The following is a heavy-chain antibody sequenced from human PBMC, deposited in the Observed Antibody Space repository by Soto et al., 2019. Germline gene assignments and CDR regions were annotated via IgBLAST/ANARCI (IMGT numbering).Heavy chain of an antibody. CDR3: AIGSKYDFWSGKHNFDY. CDR2: ISAYNGNT. D-gene: IGHD3-3*01. CDR1: GYTFTSYG. V-gene: IGHV1-18*01. Sequence: QVQLVQSGAEVKKPGASVKVSCKASGYTFTSYGISWVRQAPGHGLEWMGWISAYNGNTNYAQKLQGRVTMTTDTSTSTAYMELRSLRSDDTAVYYCAIGSKYDFWSGKHNFDYWGQGTLVTVSS. J-gene: IGHJ4*02.